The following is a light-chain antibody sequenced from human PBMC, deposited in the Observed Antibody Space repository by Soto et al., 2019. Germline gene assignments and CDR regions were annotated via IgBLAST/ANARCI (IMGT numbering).Light chain of an antibody. CDR1: SSNIGTNV. J-gene: IGLJ3*02. V-gene: IGLV1-44*01. Sequence: QSVLTQPPSASGTPGQRVTISCSGSSSNIGTNVVNWYQQLPGTAPKLIIYNNNQRPSGVPDRFSGSKSGTSASLAISGLQSEDEADYYCAAWDDKLDGPVFGGGTKLTVL. CDR2: NNN. CDR3: AAWDDKLDGPV.